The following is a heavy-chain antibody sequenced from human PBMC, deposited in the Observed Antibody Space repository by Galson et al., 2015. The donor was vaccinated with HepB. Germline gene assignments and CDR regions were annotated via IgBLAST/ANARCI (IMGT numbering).Heavy chain of an antibody. V-gene: IGHV3-7*03. Sequence: SLRLSCAAYGFTFRSYRLSCVRQAPGKGPEWVATTKDDGRLKNYGDSVRGRFTIPRDNAKNSLYLQMNSLRAEDTAVFYCARDGIDSPFDLWGQGALVTVSS. J-gene: IGHJ4*02. D-gene: IGHD3-9*01. CDR3: ARDGIDSPFDL. CDR2: TKDDGRLK. CDR1: GFTFRSYR.